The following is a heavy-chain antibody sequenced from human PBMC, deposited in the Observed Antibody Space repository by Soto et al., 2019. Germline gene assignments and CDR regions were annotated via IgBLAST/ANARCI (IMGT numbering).Heavy chain of an antibody. CDR1: CYTFTSYG. CDR3: ARVYSSRWYEFDY. V-gene: IGHV1-18*04. J-gene: IGHJ4*02. Sequence: SVKVSCKASCYTFTSYGISWVRQAPGQGLEWMGWISAYNGNTNYAQKPQGRVTMTTDTSTSTDYMELRSLRSDDTAVYYCARVYSSRWYEFDYWGQGTLVTVSS. CDR2: ISAYNGNT. D-gene: IGHD6-13*01.